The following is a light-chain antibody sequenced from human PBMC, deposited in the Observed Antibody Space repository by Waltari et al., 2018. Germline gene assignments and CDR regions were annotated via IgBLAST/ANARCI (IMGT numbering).Light chain of an antibody. Sequence: QSALTPPPSASGSPGQSVTIPCTGTSRAVAGHNSHSWYPQHPGKAPKLMIYEVTKRPSGVPDRFSGSKSGNTASLIVSGLQAEDEADYHCSSYADSDNLVFGGGTKLTVL. J-gene: IGLJ3*02. CDR1: SRAVAGHNS. V-gene: IGLV2-8*01. CDR3: SSYADSDNLV. CDR2: EVT.